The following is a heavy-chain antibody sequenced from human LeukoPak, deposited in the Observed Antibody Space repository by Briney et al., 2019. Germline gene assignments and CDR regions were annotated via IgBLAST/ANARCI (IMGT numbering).Heavy chain of an antibody. CDR3: ARVRDYGMDI. CDR2: IYYSGST. CDR1: GVSISSSSYY. J-gene: IGHJ3*02. Sequence: PSETLSLTCTVSGVSISSSSYYWGWIRQPPGKGLEWIGSIYYSGSTYYNPSLKSRVTISVDTSKNQFSLKLSSATAADTAVYYCARVRDYGMDIWGQGTMVTVSS. D-gene: IGHD4-17*01. V-gene: IGHV4-39*07.